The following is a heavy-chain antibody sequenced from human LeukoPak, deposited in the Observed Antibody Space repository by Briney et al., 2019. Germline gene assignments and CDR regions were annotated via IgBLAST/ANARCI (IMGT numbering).Heavy chain of an antibody. CDR2: INQDGSEK. V-gene: IGHV3-7*01. J-gene: IGHJ4*02. CDR3: GRVAKYYYGSETYYFFEH. D-gene: IGHD3-10*01. CDR1: GFTFGTYW. Sequence: GGSLRLSCEASGFTFGTYWMTWVRQAPGKGLEWVANINQDGSEKYFVDSVKGRFTISRDNAKNSLYLQMNSLRVEDTAVYYCGRVAKYYYGSETYYFFEHWGQGTPVTASS.